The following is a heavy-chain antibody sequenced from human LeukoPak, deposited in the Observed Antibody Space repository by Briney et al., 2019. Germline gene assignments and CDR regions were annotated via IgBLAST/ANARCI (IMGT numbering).Heavy chain of an antibody. CDR2: IYTSGST. V-gene: IGHV4-61*02. CDR3: ARGGGIQLPYYWFDP. CDR1: GGSISSGSYY. Sequence: SETLSLTCTVSGGSISSGSYYWRWIRQPAGTGLEWIGRIYTSGSTNYNPSLKSRVTISVDTSKNQFSLKLSSVTAADTAVYYCARGGGIQLPYYWFDPWGQGTLVTVSS. D-gene: IGHD5-18*01. J-gene: IGHJ5*02.